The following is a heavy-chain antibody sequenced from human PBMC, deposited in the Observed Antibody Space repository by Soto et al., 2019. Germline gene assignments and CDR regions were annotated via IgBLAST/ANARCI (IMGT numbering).Heavy chain of an antibody. CDR1: GYSFTSYW. CDR3: ARQTQYSSSFAWFDP. D-gene: IGHD6-13*01. J-gene: IGHJ5*02. V-gene: IGHV5-51*01. CDR2: IYPGDSDT. Sequence: PGESLKISCKGSGYSFTSYWIGWVRQMPGKGLEWMGIIYPGDSDTRYSPSFQGQVTISADKSIGTAYLQWSSLKASDTAMYYCARQTQYSSSFAWFDPWGQGTLVTVSS.